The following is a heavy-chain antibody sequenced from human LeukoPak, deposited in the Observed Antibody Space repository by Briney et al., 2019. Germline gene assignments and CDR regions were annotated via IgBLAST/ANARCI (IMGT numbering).Heavy chain of an antibody. J-gene: IGHJ6*03. V-gene: IGHV4-4*07. CDR2: IYTSGST. Sequence: PSETLSLTCTVSGGSISSYYWSWIRQPAGKGLEWIGRIYTSGSTNYNPSLKSRVTMSVDTSKYQFSLKLSSVTAADTAVYYCARDSRGIAAAGTSSPYYYYMDVWGKGTTVTISS. CDR1: GGSISSYY. D-gene: IGHD6-13*01. CDR3: ARDSRGIAAAGTSSPYYYYMDV.